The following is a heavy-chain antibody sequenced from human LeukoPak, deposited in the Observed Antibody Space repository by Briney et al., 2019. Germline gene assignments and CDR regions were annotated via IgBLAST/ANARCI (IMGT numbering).Heavy chain of an antibody. CDR2: IYSGGST. V-gene: IGHV3-66*01. D-gene: IGHD1-26*01. CDR3: ARRAWEDLNYYYGMDV. Sequence: GGSLRLSCAASGFTVSSNYMSWVRQAPGKGLEWVSVIYSGGSTYYADSVKGRFTISRDNSKNTLYLQMNSLRAEDTAVYYCARRAWEDLNYYYGMDVWGQGTTVTVSS. CDR1: GFTVSSNY. J-gene: IGHJ6*02.